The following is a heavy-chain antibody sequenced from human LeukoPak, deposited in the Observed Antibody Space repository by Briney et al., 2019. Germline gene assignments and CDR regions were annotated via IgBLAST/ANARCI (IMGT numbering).Heavy chain of an antibody. Sequence: SETLSLTCTVSGGSISSYSWSWIRQPPGKGLDGMGYIYYSGSTNYNPSLKSRVTISVDTSKNQFSLKLSSVTAADTAVYYCARDGRYILTGYVHPRDYYYYMDVWGKGTTVTVSS. V-gene: IGHV4-59*01. CDR1: GGSISSYS. CDR2: IYYSGST. D-gene: IGHD3-9*01. J-gene: IGHJ6*03. CDR3: ARDGRYILTGYVHPRDYYYYMDV.